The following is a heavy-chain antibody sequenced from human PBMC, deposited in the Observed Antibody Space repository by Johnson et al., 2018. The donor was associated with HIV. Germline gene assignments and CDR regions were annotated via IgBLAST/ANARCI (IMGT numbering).Heavy chain of an antibody. CDR2: IRYNGDNK. CDR1: GFDFGAYG. Sequence: QMQLVESGGGVVQPGGSLRLSCAASGFDFGAYGMHWVRQAPGKGLEWVAFIRYNGDNKYYADSVTGRFTISRDNFKNTMYLQMNSLRPEDTSVYYCAKVGVAAKFREYDGFDIWGQGTVVTVSS. V-gene: IGHV3-30*02. CDR3: AKVGVAAKFREYDGFDI. D-gene: IGHD1-26*01. J-gene: IGHJ3*02.